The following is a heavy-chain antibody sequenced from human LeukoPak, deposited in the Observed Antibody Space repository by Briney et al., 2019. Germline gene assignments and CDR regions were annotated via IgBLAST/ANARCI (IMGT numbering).Heavy chain of an antibody. D-gene: IGHD2-15*01. J-gene: IGHJ5*02. CDR3: ARSIVVVVAATGRFDP. Sequence: ASVKVSCKASGYTFTGYYMHWVRQAPGQGLEWMGWINPNSGGTNYAQKFQGRVTMTRDTSISTAYMELSRLRSDDTAVYYCARSIVVVVAATGRFDPWGQGTLVTVSS. V-gene: IGHV1-2*02. CDR2: INPNSGGT. CDR1: GYTFTGYY.